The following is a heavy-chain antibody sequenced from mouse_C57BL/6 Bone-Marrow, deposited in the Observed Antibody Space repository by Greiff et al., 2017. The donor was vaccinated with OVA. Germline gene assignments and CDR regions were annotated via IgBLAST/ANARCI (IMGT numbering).Heavy chain of an antibody. D-gene: IGHD1-1*01. V-gene: IGHV1-18*01. CDR2: INPNNGGT. CDR1: GYTFTDYN. CDR3: ARGYYYGSSPYWYFDV. Sequence: EVQLQQSGPELVKPGASVKLPCKASGYTFTDYNMDWVKQSHGKSLEWIGDINPNNGGTIYNQKFKGKATLTADKSSSTAYLELRSLTSEDTADYYCARGYYYGSSPYWYFDVWGTGTTVTVSS. J-gene: IGHJ1*03.